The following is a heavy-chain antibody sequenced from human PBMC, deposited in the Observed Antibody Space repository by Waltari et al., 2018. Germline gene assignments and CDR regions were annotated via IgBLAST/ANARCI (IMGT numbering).Heavy chain of an antibody. Sequence: QVQLQESGPGLVKPSETLSLTCTVSGGSLSSYYWSWIRQPPGKGLEWIGYIYYSGSTNDNPPLKSRVTISVDTSKNQFSLKLSSVTAADTAVYYCARALGGPRAFDIWGQGTMVTVSS. CDR3: ARALGGPRAFDI. J-gene: IGHJ3*02. V-gene: IGHV4-59*01. CDR2: IYYSGST. D-gene: IGHD2-15*01. CDR1: GGSLSSYY.